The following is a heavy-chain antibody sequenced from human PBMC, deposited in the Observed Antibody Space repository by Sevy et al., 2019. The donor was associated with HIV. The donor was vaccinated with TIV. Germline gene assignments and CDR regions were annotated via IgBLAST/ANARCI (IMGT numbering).Heavy chain of an antibody. CDR3: ARDHPSTAPFDY. Sequence: GGSLRLSCAASGFTFSNFWMSWVRQAPGKGLELVANIKQDGRENFYADSVKSGFTISRYNAKNSMFLQMNKLRVEETAVYYCARDHPSTAPFDYWGQGTLVTVSS. V-gene: IGHV3-7*03. CDR1: GFTFSNFW. D-gene: IGHD2-21*02. CDR2: IKQDGREN. J-gene: IGHJ4*02.